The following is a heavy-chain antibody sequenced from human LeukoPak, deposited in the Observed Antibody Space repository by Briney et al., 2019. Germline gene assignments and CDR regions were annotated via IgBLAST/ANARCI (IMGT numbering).Heavy chain of an antibody. CDR3: ARVSRSGSYFGAFEI. D-gene: IGHD1-26*01. J-gene: IGHJ3*02. CDR2: IYHGGST. CDR1: GGSISSSHW. Sequence: PSGTLSLTCAVSGGSISSSHWWTWVRQSPGKGLEWIGEIYHGGSTNYNPSLTSRVTISVDTSKNQFSLKLSSVTAADTAVYYCARVSRSGSYFGAFEIWGQGTMVTVSS. V-gene: IGHV4-4*02.